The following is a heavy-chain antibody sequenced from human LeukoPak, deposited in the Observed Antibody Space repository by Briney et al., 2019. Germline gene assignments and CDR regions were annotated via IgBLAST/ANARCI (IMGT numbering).Heavy chain of an antibody. Sequence: PSETLSLTCTVSGGSISGYYWSWIRQPAGKGLEWIGRIYTSGTSNYNPSLKSRVTMSVDTSKNQFSVKLSSVTAADTAVYYCAGGDFWSGFYNYWGQGTLVTVSS. D-gene: IGHD3-3*01. CDR3: AGGDFWSGFYNY. J-gene: IGHJ4*02. CDR2: IYTSGTS. V-gene: IGHV4-4*07. CDR1: GGSISGYY.